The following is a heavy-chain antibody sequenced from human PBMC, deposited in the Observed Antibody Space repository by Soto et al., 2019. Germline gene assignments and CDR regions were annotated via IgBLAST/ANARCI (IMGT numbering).Heavy chain of an antibody. V-gene: IGHV3-48*02. CDR3: VRDVNWGFDS. D-gene: IGHD7-27*01. J-gene: IGHJ5*01. CDR2: IRSGGSAT. CDR1: GFNFDTEP. Sequence: EVQLVESGGGLVHPGGSLKLSCAASGFNFDTEPMNWVRQAPGKGLEWVSNIRSGGSATSYADSVKGRFTISRDNGKNSRYRQMNSLRDEDTAVYFCVRDVNWGFDSWGQGTLVTVSS.